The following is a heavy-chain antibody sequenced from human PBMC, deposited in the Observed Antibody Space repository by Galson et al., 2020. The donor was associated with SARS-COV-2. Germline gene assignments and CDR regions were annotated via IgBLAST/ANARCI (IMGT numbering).Heavy chain of an antibody. V-gene: IGHV3-15*01. Sequence: GGSLRPSCPASAFAFNRAWMGWLRQPQGKGPEGVGRTRTKTPGGTAEYAAPVKGRFTISRDDSKNTLYLDMSNLQAEDTAVYYCTTGSLVFLTASEDHWGQGTLVTVSS. CDR1: AFAFNRAW. CDR3: TTGSLVFLTASEDH. J-gene: IGHJ4*02. CDR2: TRTKTPGGTA. D-gene: IGHD2-21*02.